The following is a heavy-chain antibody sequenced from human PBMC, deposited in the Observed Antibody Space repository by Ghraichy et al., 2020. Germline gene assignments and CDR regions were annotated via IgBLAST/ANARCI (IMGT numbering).Heavy chain of an antibody. V-gene: IGHV4-38-2*02. D-gene: IGHD2-15*01. CDR3: ARDLSDNGGIRYFDY. CDR2: IYHSGST. Sequence: SETLSLTCAVSGYSISSGYYWGWIRQPPGKGLEWIGSIYHSGSTYYNPSLKSRVTISVDTSKNQFSLKLSSVTAADTAVYYCARDLSDNGGIRYFDYWGQGTLVTVSS. J-gene: IGHJ4*02. CDR1: GYSISSGYY.